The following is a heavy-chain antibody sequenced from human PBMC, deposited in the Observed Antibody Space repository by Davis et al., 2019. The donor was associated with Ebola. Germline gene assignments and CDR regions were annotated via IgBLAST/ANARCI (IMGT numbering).Heavy chain of an antibody. Sequence: MPSETLSLTCTVSGVSVTRNFWSWIRQSPGRGLEWIGYVYSGGATLHNPSLKSRVSLSLDTSKNQLSLKLSSVTAADTAVYFCARDTITGTMYFSYGVDVWGQGTTVTVSS. V-gene: IGHV4-59*02. CDR3: ARDTITGTMYFSYGVDV. D-gene: IGHD1-20*01. CDR2: VYSGGAT. J-gene: IGHJ6*02. CDR1: GVSVTRNF.